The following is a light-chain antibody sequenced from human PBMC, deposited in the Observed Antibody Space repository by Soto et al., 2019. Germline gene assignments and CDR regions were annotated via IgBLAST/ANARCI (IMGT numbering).Light chain of an antibody. J-gene: IGKJ1*01. CDR2: GAS. CDR3: QHYGSSPWT. CDR1: QCVTSNF. Sequence: EIVLTQSPGTLSLSPGDRATLSCRASQCVTSNFLAWYQQKPGQAPRLLIYGASSRATGIPDRFSGSGSGTDFTLAISRLEPEDFAVYFCQHYGSSPWTFGQGTKVEIK. V-gene: IGKV3-20*01.